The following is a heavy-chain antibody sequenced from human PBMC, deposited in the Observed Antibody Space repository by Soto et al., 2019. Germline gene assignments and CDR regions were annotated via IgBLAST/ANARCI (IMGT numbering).Heavy chain of an antibody. CDR2: IDPRDSYV. J-gene: IGHJ5*02. CDR1: GYTFTTFW. D-gene: IGHD2-2*01. Sequence: PGESLKISFTGFGYTFTTFWISWVRQMPGKGLEWMGRIDPRDSYVNYSPSFQGHVTISLDKSISTAYLQWGSLKASDTAMYYCARLFCSTTTCDSWFDPWGQGTLVTV. CDR3: ARLFCSTTTCDSWFDP. V-gene: IGHV5-10-1*01.